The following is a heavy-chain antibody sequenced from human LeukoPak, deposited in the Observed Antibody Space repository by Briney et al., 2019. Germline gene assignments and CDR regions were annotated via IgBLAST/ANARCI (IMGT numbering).Heavy chain of an antibody. CDR3: ARVPLMVYDNWFDP. CDR1: GFTVSSNY. V-gene: IGHV3-66*01. Sequence: PGGSLRLSCAASGFTVSSNYMSWVRQAPGKGLEWVSVIYSGGSTYYADSVKGRFTISRDNSKNTLYLQMNSLRAEDTAVYYCARVPLMVYDNWFDPWGQGTLVTVSS. D-gene: IGHD2-8*01. J-gene: IGHJ5*02. CDR2: IYSGGST.